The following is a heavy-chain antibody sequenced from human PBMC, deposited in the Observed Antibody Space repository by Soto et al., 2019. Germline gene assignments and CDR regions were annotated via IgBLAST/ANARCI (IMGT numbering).Heavy chain of an antibody. CDR3: ARRDVSTGAMDV. D-gene: IGHD3-10*02. CDR2: ISGSAGTT. J-gene: IGHJ6*02. Sequence: VQVLESGGDLVQPGWSLRLSCSASGFTFSSFAMRWVRQAPGKGLEWVSAISGSAGTTYYADSVKGRFTISRDNSKNILYLQMNSLRAEDTAVYFCARRDVSTGAMDVWGQGTTVTVSS. V-gene: IGHV3-23*01. CDR1: GFTFSSFA.